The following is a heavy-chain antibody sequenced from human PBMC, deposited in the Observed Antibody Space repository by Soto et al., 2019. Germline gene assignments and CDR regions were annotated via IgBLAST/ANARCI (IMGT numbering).Heavy chain of an antibody. D-gene: IGHD2-15*01. Sequence: SLRLSCRASGFTFGNYAMAWVRQAPGKGLEWVSGISASGGRTYYADSAKGRFTISRDNSNNTLYLQMSSLRAEDTAVYYCAKDLEVLSARFEPWGQGALVTVSS. V-gene: IGHV3-23*01. CDR3: AKDLEVLSARFEP. CDR1: GFTFGNYA. J-gene: IGHJ5*02. CDR2: ISASGGRT.